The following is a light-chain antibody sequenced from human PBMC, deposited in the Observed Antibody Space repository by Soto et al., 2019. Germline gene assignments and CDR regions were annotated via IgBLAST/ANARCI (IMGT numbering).Light chain of an antibody. V-gene: IGKV3-20*01. CDR3: QQYGSSGT. J-gene: IGKJ1*01. Sequence: EIVLTQSPGTLSLSPGERATLSCRASQSVPRNNLAWLQQKPGQAPRLLIFGASTRATGIPDRISGSGSGTDFTLTISRLEPADFAVYYCQQYGSSGTLGQGTKVDI. CDR1: QSVPRNN. CDR2: GAS.